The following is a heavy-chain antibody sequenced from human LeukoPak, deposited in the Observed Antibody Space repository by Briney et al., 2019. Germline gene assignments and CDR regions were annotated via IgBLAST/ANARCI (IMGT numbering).Heavy chain of an antibody. V-gene: IGHV4-38-2*02. D-gene: IGHD6-25*01. Sequence: SETLSLTCTVSGYSISSGYYWGWIRQPPGKGLEWIGSISHSGSTYYKPSLKSRVTISVDTSKNQFSLKLRSVTAADTAVYYCARATSRLGWFDPWGQGTLVTVSS. J-gene: IGHJ5*02. CDR2: ISHSGST. CDR1: GYSISSGYY. CDR3: ARATSRLGWFDP.